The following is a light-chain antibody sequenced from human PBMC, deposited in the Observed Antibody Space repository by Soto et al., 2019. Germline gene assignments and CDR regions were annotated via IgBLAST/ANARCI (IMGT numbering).Light chain of an antibody. CDR2: EVT. J-gene: IGLJ2*01. Sequence: QSALTQPPSASGSPGQSFTISCAGTSSDVGAYNYVSWYQQHPGKAPKLMIYEVTKRPSGVPDRFSGSKSGNTASLTVSGLQVEDEADYYCSSHAGTKVVFGGGTKVTVL. CDR1: SSDVGAYNY. V-gene: IGLV2-8*01. CDR3: SSHAGTKVV.